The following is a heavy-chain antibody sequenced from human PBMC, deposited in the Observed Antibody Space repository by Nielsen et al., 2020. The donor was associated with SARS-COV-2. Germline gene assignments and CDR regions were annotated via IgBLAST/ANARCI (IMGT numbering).Heavy chain of an antibody. J-gene: IGHJ4*02. D-gene: IGHD4-17*01. V-gene: IGHV1-18*01. Sequence: ASVKVSCKAAGYTFTSYGLNWVRQAPGQGLEWMGWISPYNGNTNYAQQFQGRVTMTTDTSTSTAYMELRGLRSDDTAVYYCARGPGYGDHPRYWGQGTLVTVSS. CDR1: GYTFTSYG. CDR3: ARGPGYGDHPRY. CDR2: ISPYNGNT.